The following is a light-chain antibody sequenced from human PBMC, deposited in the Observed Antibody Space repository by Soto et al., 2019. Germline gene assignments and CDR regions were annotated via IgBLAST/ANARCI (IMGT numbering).Light chain of an antibody. CDR2: AAS. CDR1: QSISSY. V-gene: IGKV1-39*01. J-gene: IGKJ2*01. CDR3: QQSYSIPMYT. Sequence: DLQMTQSPSSLSASVGDRVTITCRASQSISSYLNWYQQKPGKAPKLLIYAASSLQSGVPSRFSGSGSGTDFSLIISSLQPEDFATYYCQQSYSIPMYTFGQGTKLEIK.